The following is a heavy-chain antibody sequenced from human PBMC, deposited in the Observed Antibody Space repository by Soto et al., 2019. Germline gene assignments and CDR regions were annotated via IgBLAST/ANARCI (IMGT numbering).Heavy chain of an antibody. CDR2: INRDSTVI. Sequence: EEQLVESGGGLVQPGGSLRLSCAASGFSFSTHYMNWVRQTPGKGLEWVSSINRDSTVIKYADSVKGRFTISRDNARNSLSLQMNSLRAEDSAVYYCLNGVYYVGQGTLVTVSS. J-gene: IGHJ4*02. CDR1: GFSFSTHY. CDR3: LNGVYY. V-gene: IGHV3-48*01.